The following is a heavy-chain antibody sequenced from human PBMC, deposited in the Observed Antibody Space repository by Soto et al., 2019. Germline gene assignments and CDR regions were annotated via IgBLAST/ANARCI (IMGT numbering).Heavy chain of an antibody. CDR1: GFTVSSNY. J-gene: IGHJ3*02. CDR2: IYSGGST. CDR3: ASRRGDHYYDSSGYSPPTGDFDI. D-gene: IGHD3-22*01. Sequence: GGSLRLSCAASGFTVSSNYMSWVRQAPGKGLEWVSVIYSGGSTYYADSVKGRFTISRDNSKNTLYLQMNSLRAEDTAVYYCASRRGDHYYDSSGYSPPTGDFDIWGKGTMVTVS. V-gene: IGHV3-53*01.